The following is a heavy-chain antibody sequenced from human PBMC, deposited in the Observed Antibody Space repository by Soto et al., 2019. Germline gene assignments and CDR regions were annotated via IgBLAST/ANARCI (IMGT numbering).Heavy chain of an antibody. CDR2: INPKSGGT. J-gene: IGHJ4*02. V-gene: IGHV1-2*02. D-gene: IGHD1-26*01. CDR3: ARDLAKGGGSAGFDY. Sequence: QVPLVQSGAEVKKPGASVTVSCKASGYTFTVYYMHWVRQAPGQGLAWMGWINPKSGGTMYPQKFQGRVTMTWDTSISTAYMALTRLRSDDTAVYYWARDLAKGGGSAGFDYWGQGTLVTVSS. CDR1: GYTFTVYY.